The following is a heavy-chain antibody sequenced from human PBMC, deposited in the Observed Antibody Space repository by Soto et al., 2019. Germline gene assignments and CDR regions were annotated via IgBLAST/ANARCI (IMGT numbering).Heavy chain of an antibody. V-gene: IGHV3-30*18. Sequence: QVQLVESGGGVVQPGRSLRLSCAASGFRFSDYGIHWVRQAPGKGLEWVALISYDGSKKFYTDSVKGRFTISRDNSKNTMYLPIDRLRAEDTAVYYCAKMDADLLPYYYYGMDVWGQGTTVTVSS. D-gene: IGHD1-26*01. CDR2: ISYDGSKK. CDR3: AKMDADLLPYYYYGMDV. J-gene: IGHJ6*02. CDR1: GFRFSDYG.